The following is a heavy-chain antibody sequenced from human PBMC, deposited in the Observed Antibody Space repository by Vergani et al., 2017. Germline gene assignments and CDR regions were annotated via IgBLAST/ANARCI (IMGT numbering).Heavy chain of an antibody. V-gene: IGHV3-33*01. CDR3: AREPGYSSGWYYFDD. CDR2: IWYDGSNK. J-gene: IGHJ4*02. Sequence: QVQLVESGGGVVQPGRSLRLSCAASGFTFSSYGMHWVRQAPGKGLEWVAVIWYDGSNKYYADSVKGRFTISRDNSKNTLYLQMNSLRAEDTAVYYCAREPGYSSGWYYFDDWGQGTLVTVSS. CDR1: GFTFSSYG. D-gene: IGHD6-13*01.